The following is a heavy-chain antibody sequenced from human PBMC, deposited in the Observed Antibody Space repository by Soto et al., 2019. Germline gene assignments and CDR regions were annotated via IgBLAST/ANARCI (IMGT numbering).Heavy chain of an antibody. CDR2: ISSSSSYI. CDR1: GFTFSSYS. D-gene: IGHD3-22*01. CDR3: ASMKYYYDSSGNPFY. Sequence: ESGGGLVKPGGSLRLSCAASGFTFSSYSMNWVRQAPGKGLEWVSSISSSSSYIYYADSVKGRFTISRDNAKNSLYLQMNSLRAEDTAVYYCASMKYYYDSSGNPFYWGQGTLVTVSS. V-gene: IGHV3-21*01. J-gene: IGHJ4*02.